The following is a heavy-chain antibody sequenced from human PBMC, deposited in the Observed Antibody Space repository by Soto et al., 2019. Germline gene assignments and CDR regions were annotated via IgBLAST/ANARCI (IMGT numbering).Heavy chain of an antibody. V-gene: IGHV5-51*01. J-gene: IGHJ6*02. CDR1: GYSFTSYW. CDR3: ARFLTITVTSYYYYYYGMDV. D-gene: IGHD4-17*01. Sequence: PGESLKISCKGSGYSFTSYWIGWVRQMPGKGLEWMGIIYPGDSDTRYSPSFQGQVTISAEKSISTAYLQWSSLKASDTAMYYCARFLTITVTSYYYYYYGMDVWGQGTTVTVSS. CDR2: IYPGDSDT.